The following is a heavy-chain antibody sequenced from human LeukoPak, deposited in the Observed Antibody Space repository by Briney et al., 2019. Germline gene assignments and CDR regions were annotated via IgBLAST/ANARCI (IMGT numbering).Heavy chain of an antibody. V-gene: IGHV4-59*08. J-gene: IGHJ4*02. CDR2: IYYGGST. CDR3: ARHGSFSPFDY. D-gene: IGHD1-26*01. Sequence: SETLSLTCTVSGGSISSYYWSWFRQPPGKGLDWIGDIYYGGSTKYNASLKSRVTISLDTTKNQFSLRLNSVTAADTAVYYCARHGSFSPFDYWGQGTLVTVSS. CDR1: GGSISSYY.